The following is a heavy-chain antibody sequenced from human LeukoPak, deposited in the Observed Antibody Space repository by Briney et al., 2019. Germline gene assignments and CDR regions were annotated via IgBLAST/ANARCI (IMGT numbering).Heavy chain of an antibody. CDR2: MNPNTGGT. V-gene: IGHV1-2*02. D-gene: IGHD1-26*01. Sequence: ASLKVSCKASGYTFTGHYMHWVRQDPGQGLEWMGWMNPNTGGTHCAQKYQGSVTRTRDTSITTAYMALSSRRSDDTAVYYCARAGSYEYYFDYWGQGTLVTVSS. CDR1: GYTFTGHY. J-gene: IGHJ4*02. CDR3: ARAGSYEYYFDY.